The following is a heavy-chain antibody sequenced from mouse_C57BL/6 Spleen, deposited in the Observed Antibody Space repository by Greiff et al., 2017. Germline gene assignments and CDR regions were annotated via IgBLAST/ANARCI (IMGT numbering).Heavy chain of an antibody. CDR3: ARQGYYDYDGTPYFDY. J-gene: IGHJ2*01. D-gene: IGHD2-4*01. CDR1: GFTFSDYG. Sequence: EVQLVESGGGLVKPGGSLKLSCAASGFTFSDYGMHWVRQAPETGLEWVAYISSGSSTIYYADTVKGRFTISRDNAKNTLFLQMTSLRSEDTAMYYCARQGYYDYDGTPYFDYWGQGTTLTVSS. V-gene: IGHV5-17*01. CDR2: ISSGSSTI.